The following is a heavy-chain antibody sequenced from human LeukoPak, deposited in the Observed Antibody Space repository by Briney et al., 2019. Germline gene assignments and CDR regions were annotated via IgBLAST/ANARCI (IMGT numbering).Heavy chain of an antibody. D-gene: IGHD4-23*01. V-gene: IGHV3-15*01. CDR3: AKDFSVVTRGYFDY. CDR2: IKSKTDGGTT. CDR1: GFTFSNAW. J-gene: IGHJ4*02. Sequence: GGSLRLSCAASGFTFSNAWMSWVRQAPGKGLEWVGRIKSKTDGGTTDYAAPVKGRFTISRDDSKNTLYLQMNSLKTEDTAVYYCAKDFSVVTRGYFDYWGQGTLVTVSS.